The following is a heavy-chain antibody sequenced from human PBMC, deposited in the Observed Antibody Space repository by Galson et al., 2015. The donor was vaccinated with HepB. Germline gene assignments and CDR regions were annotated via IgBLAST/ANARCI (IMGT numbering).Heavy chain of an antibody. CDR2: IYSGGST. CDR1: GFTVSSNY. V-gene: IGHV3-66*02. Sequence: SLRLSCAASGFTVSSNYMSWVRQAPGKGLEWVSVIYSGGSTYYADSVKGRFTISRDNSKNTLYLQMNSLRAEDTAVYYCARVGTYYYGSGSYYYAFDIWGQGTMVTVSS. CDR3: ARVGTYYYGSGSYYYAFDI. J-gene: IGHJ3*02. D-gene: IGHD3-10*01.